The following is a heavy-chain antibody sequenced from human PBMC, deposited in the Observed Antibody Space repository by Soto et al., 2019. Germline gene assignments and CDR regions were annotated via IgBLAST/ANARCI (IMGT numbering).Heavy chain of an antibody. V-gene: IGHV3-30-3*01. J-gene: IGHJ4*02. CDR1: GFTFSSYA. CDR3: ARDPSGIAAAGTGGPFDY. CDR2: ISYDGSNK. D-gene: IGHD6-13*01. Sequence: QVQLVESGGGVVQPGRSLRLSCAASGFTFSSYAMHWVRQAPDKGLEWVAVISYDGSNKYYADSVKGRFTISGDNSKNTLYLQMNSLRAEDTAVYYCARDPSGIAAAGTGGPFDYWGQGTLVTVSS.